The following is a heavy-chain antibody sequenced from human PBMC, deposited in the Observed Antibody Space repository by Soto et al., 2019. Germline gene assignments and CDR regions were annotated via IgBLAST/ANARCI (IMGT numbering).Heavy chain of an antibody. CDR1: GFTFRGSA. CDR3: TSAIDGYNIDY. J-gene: IGHJ4*02. CDR2: IGSKPNNYAT. D-gene: IGHD5-12*01. Sequence: EVQLVESGGGLGQPGGSLKLSCAASGFTFRGSAMHWVREPSGKGLEWVGRIGSKPNNYATTFVASVKGRFTISRDDSKNTAYLQMNSLRTEDTAVYYCTSAIDGYNIDYWGQGTLVTVSS. V-gene: IGHV3-73*01.